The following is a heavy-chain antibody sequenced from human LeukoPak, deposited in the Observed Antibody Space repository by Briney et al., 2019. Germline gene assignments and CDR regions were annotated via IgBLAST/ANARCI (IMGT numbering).Heavy chain of an antibody. CDR3: ARHSRYFDWLLSSSSYWYFDL. D-gene: IGHD3-9*01. CDR1: GGSFSGYY. J-gene: IGHJ2*01. Sequence: SETLSLTCAVYGGSFSGYYWSWIRQPPGKGLEWIGEINHSGSTNYNPSLKSRVTISVDTSKNQFSLKLSSVNAADTAVYYCARHSRYFDWLLSSSSYWYFDLWGRGTLVTVSS. CDR2: INHSGST. V-gene: IGHV4-34*01.